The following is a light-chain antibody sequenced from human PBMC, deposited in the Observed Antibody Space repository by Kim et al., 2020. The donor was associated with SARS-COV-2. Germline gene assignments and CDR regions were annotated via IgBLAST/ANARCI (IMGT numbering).Light chain of an antibody. CDR1: YNY. Sequence: YNYVSWYQQHPGKAPKLTLYAVSKRPSGVSNRFSGSKSGNTASLTISGLQAEDEADYYCTSYTSSITWVFGGGTQLTVL. V-gene: IGLV2-14*04. J-gene: IGLJ3*02. CDR2: AVS. CDR3: TSYTSSITWV.